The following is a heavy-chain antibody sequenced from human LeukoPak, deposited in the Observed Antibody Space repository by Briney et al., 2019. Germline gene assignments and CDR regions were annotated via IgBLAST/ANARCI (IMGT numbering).Heavy chain of an antibody. D-gene: IGHD6-19*01. J-gene: IGHJ4*02. V-gene: IGHV7-4-1*02. CDR1: GYTFTSYA. Sequence: ASVKVSCKASGYTFTSYAMNWVREAPGQGLEWMGWINTNTGNPTYAQGFTGRFVFSLDTSVSTAYLQISSLKAEDTAVYHCARVTEAGLFDYWGQGTLVTVSS. CDR2: INTNTGNP. CDR3: ARVTEAGLFDY.